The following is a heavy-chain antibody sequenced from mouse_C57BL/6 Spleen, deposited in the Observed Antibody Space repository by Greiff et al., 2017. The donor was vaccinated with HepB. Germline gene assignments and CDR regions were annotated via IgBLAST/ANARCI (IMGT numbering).Heavy chain of an antibody. CDR3: ARSGNY. V-gene: IGHV1-55*01. J-gene: IGHJ2*01. CDR1: GYTFTSYW. Sequence: VKLQESGAELVKPGASVKMSCKASGYTFTSYWITWVKQRPGQGLEWIGDIYPGSGSTNYNEKFKSKATLTVDTSSSTAYMQLSSLTSEDSAVYYCARSGNYWGQGTTLTVSS. CDR2: IYPGSGST.